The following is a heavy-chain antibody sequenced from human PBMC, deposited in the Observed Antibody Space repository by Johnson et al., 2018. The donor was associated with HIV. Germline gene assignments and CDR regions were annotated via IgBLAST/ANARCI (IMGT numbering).Heavy chain of an antibody. Sequence: QVQLVESGGGVVQPGGSLRLSCAASGFTFSSYGMHWVRQAPGKGLEWVAFIRYDGSNKYYADSVKGRFTISRDNSKNTLYLQMNNLRAEDTALYYCARDTYSSDACDIWGQGTMVTVSS. J-gene: IGHJ3*02. CDR2: IRYDGSNK. CDR1: GFTFSSYG. D-gene: IGHD4-11*01. V-gene: IGHV3-30*02. CDR3: ARDTYSSDACDI.